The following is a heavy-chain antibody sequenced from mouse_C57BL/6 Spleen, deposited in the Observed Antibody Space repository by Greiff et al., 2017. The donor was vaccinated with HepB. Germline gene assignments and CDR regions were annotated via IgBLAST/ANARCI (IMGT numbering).Heavy chain of an antibody. Sequence: VQLQQPGAELVRPGSSVKLSCKASGYTFTSYWMHWVKQRPIQGLEWIGNIDPSDSETHYNQKFKDKATLTVDKSSSTAYMQLSSLTSEDSAVYYCARSGSSYGFDYWGQGTTLTVSS. CDR1: GYTFTSYW. CDR2: IDPSDSET. D-gene: IGHD1-1*01. V-gene: IGHV1-52*01. CDR3: ARSGSSYGFDY. J-gene: IGHJ2*01.